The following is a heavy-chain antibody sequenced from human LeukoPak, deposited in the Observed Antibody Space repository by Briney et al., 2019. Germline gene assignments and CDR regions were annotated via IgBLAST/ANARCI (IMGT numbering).Heavy chain of an antibody. CDR1: GFTFSIYA. J-gene: IGHJ6*03. CDR2: ISYDGSDK. CDR3: ARGPAAGMDV. V-gene: IGHV3-30*04. D-gene: IGHD6-13*01. Sequence: GGSLRLSCAASGFTFSIYAMHWVRQAPGKGLEWVAVISYDGSDKYYADSVKGRFTISRDNSKNMLYLQMNSLRAEDTAVYYCARGPAAGMDVWGKGTTVTISS.